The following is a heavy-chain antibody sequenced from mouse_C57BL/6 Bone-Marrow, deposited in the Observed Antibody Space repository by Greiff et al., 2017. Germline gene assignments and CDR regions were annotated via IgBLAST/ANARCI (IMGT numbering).Heavy chain of an antibody. J-gene: IGHJ4*01. D-gene: IGHD1-1*01. CDR3: ARNKHYYGSRGDAMDY. V-gene: IGHV1-18*01. CDR1: GYTFTDYN. CDR2: INPNNGGT. Sequence: VQLQQSGPELVKPGASVKIPCKASGYTFTDYNMDWVQQSHGKSLEWIGDINPNNGGTIYNQKFKGKATLTVDKSSSTAYMELRSLTSEDTAVYYCARNKHYYGSRGDAMDYWGQGTSVTVSS.